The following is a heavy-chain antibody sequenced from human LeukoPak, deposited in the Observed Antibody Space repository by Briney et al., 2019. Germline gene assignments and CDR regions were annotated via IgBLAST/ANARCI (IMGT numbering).Heavy chain of an antibody. CDR2: INSDGSST. D-gene: IGHD4-17*01. CDR3: TFSSYGDHVGVDAFDI. J-gene: IGHJ3*02. CDR1: GFMFSSYW. Sequence: GGSLRLSCAASGFMFSSYWMHWVRQAPGKGLVWVSRINSDGSSTNYADSVKGRFTISRDNAKNTLYLQMNGLRAEDTAVYYCTFSSYGDHVGVDAFDIWGQGTMVTVSS. V-gene: IGHV3-74*01.